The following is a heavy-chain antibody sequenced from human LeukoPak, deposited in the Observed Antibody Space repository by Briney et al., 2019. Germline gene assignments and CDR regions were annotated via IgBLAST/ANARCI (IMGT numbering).Heavy chain of an antibody. CDR3: ARDPLLLWFGEAFDI. V-gene: IGHV1-18*04. CDR2: ISAYNGNT. Sequence: ASVKVSCKASGYTFTGYYMHWVRQAPGQGLEWMGWISAYNGNTNYAQKLQGRVTMTTDTSTSTAYMELRSLRSDDTAVYYCARDPLLLWFGEAFDIWGQGTMVTVSS. D-gene: IGHD3-10*01. J-gene: IGHJ3*02. CDR1: GYTFTGYY.